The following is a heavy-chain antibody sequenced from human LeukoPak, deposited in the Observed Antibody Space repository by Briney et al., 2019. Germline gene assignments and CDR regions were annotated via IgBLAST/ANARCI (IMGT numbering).Heavy chain of an antibody. CDR2: ISYDGSNK. D-gene: IGHD2-8*01. V-gene: IGHV3-30*03. CDR1: GFTFSSYG. J-gene: IGHJ5*02. CDR3: ARDFQVYATVNWFDP. Sequence: GRSLRLSCAASGFTFSSYGMHWVRQAPGKGLEWVAVISYDGSNKYYADSVKGRFTISRDNSKNTLYLQMNSLRAEDTAVYYCARDFQVYATVNWFDPWGQGTLVTVSS.